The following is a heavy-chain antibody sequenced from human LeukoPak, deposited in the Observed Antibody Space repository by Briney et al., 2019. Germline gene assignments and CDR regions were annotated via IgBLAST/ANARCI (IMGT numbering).Heavy chain of an antibody. J-gene: IGHJ4*02. D-gene: IGHD1-26*01. Sequence: PGGSLRLSCAASGFTFSSYGMHWVRQAPGKGLEWVAVISYDGSNKYYADSVKGRFTISRDNSKNTLYLQMNSLRAEDTAVYYCAKDFRWELLFSAFDYWGQGTLVTVSS. V-gene: IGHV3-30*18. CDR2: ISYDGSNK. CDR1: GFTFSSYG. CDR3: AKDFRWELLFSAFDY.